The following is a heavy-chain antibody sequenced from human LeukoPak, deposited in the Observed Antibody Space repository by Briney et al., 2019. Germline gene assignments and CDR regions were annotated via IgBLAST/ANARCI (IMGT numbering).Heavy chain of an antibody. CDR3: ARGTYYDSSGYYYAKYFQH. V-gene: IGHV4-34*01. CDR2: INHSGST. D-gene: IGHD3-22*01. J-gene: IGHJ1*01. CDR1: GGSSSGYY. Sequence: SETLSLTCAVYGGSSSGYYWSWIRQPPGKGLEWIGEINHSGSTNYNPSLKSRVTISVDTSKNQFSLKLSSVTAADTAVYYCARGTYYDSSGYYYAKYFQHWGQGTLVTVSS.